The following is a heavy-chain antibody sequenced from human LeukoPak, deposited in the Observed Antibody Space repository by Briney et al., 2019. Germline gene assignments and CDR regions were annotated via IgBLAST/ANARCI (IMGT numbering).Heavy chain of an antibody. V-gene: IGHV1-8*01. D-gene: IGHD3-16*02. CDR3: ARMITFGGVIAPGYIDV. Sequence: ASVKVSCKASGYTFTSYDINWVRQATGQGLEWMGWMNPNSGNTGYAQKLQGRVTMTTDTSTSTAYMELRSLRSDDTAVYYCARMITFGGVIAPGYIDVWGKGTTVTVSS. J-gene: IGHJ6*03. CDR2: MNPNSGNT. CDR1: GYTFTSYD.